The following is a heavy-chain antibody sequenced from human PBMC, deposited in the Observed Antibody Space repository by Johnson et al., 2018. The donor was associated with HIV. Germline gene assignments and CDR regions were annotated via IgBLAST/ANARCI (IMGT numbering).Heavy chain of an antibody. Sequence: VQVVESGGGLVKPGGSLRLSCAASGFTFSNYYMSWIRQAPGKGLEWISYISSRGIPIYYADSVKGRFTISRDNSKNTLYLQMNSLRAEDTAVYYCARDCIRGPYSGSWSGAFVVWGQGTMVTVSS. CDR3: ARDCIRGPYSGSWSGAFVV. J-gene: IGHJ3*01. CDR1: GFTFSNYY. D-gene: IGHD6-13*01. CDR2: ISSRGIPI. V-gene: IGHV3-11*04.